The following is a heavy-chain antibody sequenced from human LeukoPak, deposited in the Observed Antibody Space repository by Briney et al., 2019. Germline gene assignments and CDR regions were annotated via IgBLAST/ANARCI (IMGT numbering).Heavy chain of an antibody. D-gene: IGHD2-2*01. V-gene: IGHV1-18*01. CDR2: ISAYNGNT. CDR3: ARDDIVVVPAAITVLDY. J-gene: IGHJ4*02. CDR1: GYTFTSYG. Sequence: ASVKVSCEASGYTFTSYGISWVRQAPGQGLEWMGWISAYNGNTNYAQKLQGRVTMTTDTSTSTAYMELRSLRSDDTAVYYCARDDIVVVPAAITVLDYWGQGTLVTVSS.